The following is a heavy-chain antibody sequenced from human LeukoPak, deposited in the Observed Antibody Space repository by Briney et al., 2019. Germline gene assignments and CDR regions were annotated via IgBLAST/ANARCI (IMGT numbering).Heavy chain of an antibody. CDR3: AKEYTPSSPLGELDS. CDR2: IRHDEANE. Sequence: QAGRSLRLSCEVSGFSFISYAMHWVRQAPGKGLEWVALIRHDEANEYYADSVQGRFTISRDTSKNNLYLKMKSLRAEDTAVYSSAKEYTPSSPLGELDSWGQGTLVTVSS. D-gene: IGHD6-6*01. CDR1: GFSFISYA. J-gene: IGHJ4*02. V-gene: IGHV3-33*06.